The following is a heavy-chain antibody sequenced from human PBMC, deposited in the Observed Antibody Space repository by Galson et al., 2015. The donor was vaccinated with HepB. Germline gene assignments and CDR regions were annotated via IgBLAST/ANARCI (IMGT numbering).Heavy chain of an antibody. Sequence: SLRLSCAASGFTVSSNYMSWVRQAPGEGLEWVSVIYSGGSTYYADSVKGRFTISRDNSKNTLYLQMNSLRAEDTAVYYCAREISGSYFYWGQGTLVTVSS. J-gene: IGHJ4*02. V-gene: IGHV3-53*01. CDR1: GFTVSSNY. CDR2: IYSGGST. CDR3: AREISGSYFY. D-gene: IGHD3-10*01.